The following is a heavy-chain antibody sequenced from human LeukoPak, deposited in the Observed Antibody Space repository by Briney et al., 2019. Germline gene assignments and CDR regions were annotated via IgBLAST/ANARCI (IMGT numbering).Heavy chain of an antibody. CDR1: GGSISSSNSY. J-gene: IGHJ4*02. Sequence: SETLSLTCTVSGGSISSSNSYWGWIRQPPGKGLEWIGSIYYSGSTSYYSGSTYYNPSLKSRVTRSVDTSKNQFSLKLSSVTAADTAVYYCARHRSGWLQSSFDYWGQGTLVTVSS. D-gene: IGHD5-24*01. CDR2: IYYSGSTSYYSGST. CDR3: ARHRSGWLQSSFDY. V-gene: IGHV4-39*01.